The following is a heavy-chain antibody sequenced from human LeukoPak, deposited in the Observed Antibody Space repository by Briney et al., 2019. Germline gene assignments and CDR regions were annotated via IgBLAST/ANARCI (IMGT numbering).Heavy chain of an antibody. CDR1: GGTFSSYA. D-gene: IGHD2-2*02. V-gene: IGHV1-69*13. CDR2: IIPIFGTA. J-gene: IGHJ1*01. CDR3: ASWLYCSSTSCYTSSEYFQH. Sequence: GASVKVSCKASGGTFSSYAISWVRQAPGQGLEWMGGIIPIFGTANYAQKFQGRVTITADESTSTAYMELSSLRSEDTAVYYCASWLYCSSTSCYTSSEYFQHWGQGTLVTVSS.